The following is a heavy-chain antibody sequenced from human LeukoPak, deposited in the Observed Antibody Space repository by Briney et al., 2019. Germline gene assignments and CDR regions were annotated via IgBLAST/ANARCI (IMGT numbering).Heavy chain of an antibody. V-gene: IGHV3-30*04. J-gene: IGHJ4*02. Sequence: QSGGSLRLPCAASGFTFSSYAMHWVRQAPGKGLEWVAVISYDGSNKYYADSVKGRFTISRDNSKNTLYLQMNSLRAEDTAVYYCARDGRTYYYDSSGYLRYWGQGTLVTVSS. CDR2: ISYDGSNK. D-gene: IGHD3-22*01. CDR1: GFTFSSYA. CDR3: ARDGRTYYYDSSGYLRY.